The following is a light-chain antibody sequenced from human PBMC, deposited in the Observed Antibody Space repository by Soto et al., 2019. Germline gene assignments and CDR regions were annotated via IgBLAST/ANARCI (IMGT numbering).Light chain of an antibody. CDR3: HQRSNWPLT. Sequence: DIVLTQSPGTLSLSPGERAALSCRASQSVSSSYLAWYQQKPGQAPRLLIYGASSRATGIPDRFSGSGSGTDFTLTISSLESEDFAVYYCHQRSNWPLTFGGGTKVDI. CDR1: QSVSSSY. CDR2: GAS. J-gene: IGKJ4*01. V-gene: IGKV3D-20*02.